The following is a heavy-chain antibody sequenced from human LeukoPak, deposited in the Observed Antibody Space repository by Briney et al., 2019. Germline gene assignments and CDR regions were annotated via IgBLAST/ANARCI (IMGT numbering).Heavy chain of an antibody. Sequence: PSETLSLTCTVSGGSISSSSYYWGWIRQPPGKGLEWIGYIYYSGSTNYNPSLKSRVTISVDTSKNQFSLKLSSVTAADTAVYYCASYSSGWYGYYFDYWGQGTLVTVSS. D-gene: IGHD6-19*01. J-gene: IGHJ4*02. CDR2: IYYSGST. V-gene: IGHV4-61*05. CDR1: GGSISSSSYY. CDR3: ASYSSGWYGYYFDY.